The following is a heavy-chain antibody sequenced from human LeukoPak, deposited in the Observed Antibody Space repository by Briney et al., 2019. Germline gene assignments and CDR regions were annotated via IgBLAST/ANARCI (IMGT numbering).Heavy chain of an antibody. J-gene: IGHJ4*02. D-gene: IGHD3-3*02. CDR3: ARSALDY. V-gene: IGHV3-74*01. Sequence: GGSLRLSCAASGVTFSSYWMHWVRQAPGKGLVWVSLINSDGSTTSYADSVKGRFTISRDNAKNTLYLQMNSLRVEDTAVYYCARSALDYWGQGTLVTVSS. CDR1: GVTFSSYW. CDR2: INSDGSTT.